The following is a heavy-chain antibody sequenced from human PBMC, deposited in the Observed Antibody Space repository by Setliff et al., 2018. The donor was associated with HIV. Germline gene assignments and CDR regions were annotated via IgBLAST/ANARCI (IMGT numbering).Heavy chain of an antibody. CDR2: ISAYNGNI. D-gene: IGHD3-22*01. Sequence: GASVKVSCKASGSTFTSYAINWVRQAPGQGLEWMGWISAYNGNILYAQKFQGRVTMTTDTSTSTACMELRSLRSDDTAVYYCARTAYYYDSSGYQVDYWGQGTLVTVSS. V-gene: IGHV1-18*01. CDR1: GSTFTSYA. J-gene: IGHJ4*02. CDR3: ARTAYYYDSSGYQVDY.